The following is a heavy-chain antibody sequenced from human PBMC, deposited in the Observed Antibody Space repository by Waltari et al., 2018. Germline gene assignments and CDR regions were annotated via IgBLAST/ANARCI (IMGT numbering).Heavy chain of an antibody. Sequence: QVQLQESGPGLVKPSETLSLTCTVPGGSVSSGSYYWSWIRQPPGKGLEWIGYIYYSGSTNYNPSLKSRVTISVDTSKNQFSLKLSSVTAADTAVYYCARENTIFGVVRSFWFDPWGQGTLVTVSS. CDR1: GGSVSSGSYY. J-gene: IGHJ5*02. V-gene: IGHV4-61*01. CDR2: IYYSGST. CDR3: ARENTIFGVVRSFWFDP. D-gene: IGHD3-3*01.